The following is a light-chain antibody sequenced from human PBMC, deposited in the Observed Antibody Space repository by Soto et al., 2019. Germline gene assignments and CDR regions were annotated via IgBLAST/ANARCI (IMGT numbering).Light chain of an antibody. Sequence: QSVLTQPASVSGSPGQSITISCTGTSSDVGSGDVVSWYQHYPGKAPQLIIYEGFKRPSGVSSRFSGSKSGNTASLTISGLQAEDEAEYYCCSHAGRDTYVFGTGTKVTVL. J-gene: IGLJ1*01. CDR2: EGF. CDR3: CSHAGRDTYV. CDR1: SSDVGSGDV. V-gene: IGLV2-23*01.